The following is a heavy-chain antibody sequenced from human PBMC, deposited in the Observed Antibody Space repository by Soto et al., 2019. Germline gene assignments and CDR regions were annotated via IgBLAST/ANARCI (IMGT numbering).Heavy chain of an antibody. CDR3: VKQAHGLDGVAFDY. D-gene: IGHD2-15*01. CDR1: GFIFSEST. V-gene: IGHV3-64D*06. Sequence: GSLRLSCSASGFIFSESTIYWVRQVPGKGLEAISAVSTSGRSTYYADSVKDRFTISRDNSKNTLFLQMGSLRPEDTAIYYCVKQAHGLDGVAFDYWGQGTQVTVS. CDR2: VSTSGRST. J-gene: IGHJ4*02.